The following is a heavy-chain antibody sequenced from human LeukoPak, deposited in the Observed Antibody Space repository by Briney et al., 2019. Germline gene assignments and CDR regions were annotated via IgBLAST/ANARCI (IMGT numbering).Heavy chain of an antibody. CDR2: ISYDGSNK. Sequence: PGGSLRLSCAASGFTLSNAWMNWVRQAPGKGLEWVAVISYDGSNKYYADSVKGRFTISRDNSKNTLYLQMNSLRAEDTAVYYCARLGARQVLDYWGQGTLVTVSS. J-gene: IGHJ4*02. CDR3: ARLGARQVLDY. V-gene: IGHV3-30-3*01. CDR1: GFTLSNAW. D-gene: IGHD4-17*01.